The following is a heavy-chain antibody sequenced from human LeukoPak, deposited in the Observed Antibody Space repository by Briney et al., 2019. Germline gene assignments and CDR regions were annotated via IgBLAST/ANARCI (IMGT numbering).Heavy chain of an antibody. D-gene: IGHD2-15*01. CDR1: GFTVSSNY. Sequence: GGSLRLSCAASGFTVSSNYMSWVRQAPGKGLEWVSVIYSGGSTYYADSVKGRFTISRDNSKNTLYVQMNSLRAEDTAVYYCARDVVVAAIYYGMDVWGKGTTVTVSS. J-gene: IGHJ6*04. CDR3: ARDVVVAAIYYGMDV. V-gene: IGHV3-53*01. CDR2: IYSGGST.